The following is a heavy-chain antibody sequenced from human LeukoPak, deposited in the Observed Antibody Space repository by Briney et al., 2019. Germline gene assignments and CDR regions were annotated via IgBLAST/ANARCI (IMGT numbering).Heavy chain of an antibody. CDR2: ISGSDGST. J-gene: IGHJ4*02. V-gene: IGHV3-23*01. D-gene: IGHD3-16*02. CDR3: AKELGYVWGTYRYYYFDY. CDR1: GFIFSNYA. Sequence: GGTLRLSCAASGFIFSNYAMTWVRQAPGKGLEWISTISGSDGSTYYADSVKGRFTISRDNSKNTLYLQMNSLRAEDTAVYYCAKELGYVWGTYRYYYFDYWGQGTLVTVSS.